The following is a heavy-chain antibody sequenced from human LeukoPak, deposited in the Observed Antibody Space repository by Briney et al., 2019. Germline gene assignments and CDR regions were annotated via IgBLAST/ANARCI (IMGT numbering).Heavy chain of an antibody. CDR1: GFTFSSYG. J-gene: IGHJ4*02. CDR3: AVLTYYYDSSFDY. D-gene: IGHD3-22*01. V-gene: IGHV3-30*02. CDR2: IRYDGSNK. Sequence: GGSLRLSCAASGFTFSSYGMHWARQAPGKGLEWVAFIRYDGSNKYYADSVKGRFTISRDNSKNTLYLQMNSLRAEDTAVYYCAVLTYYYDSSFDYWGQGTLVTVSS.